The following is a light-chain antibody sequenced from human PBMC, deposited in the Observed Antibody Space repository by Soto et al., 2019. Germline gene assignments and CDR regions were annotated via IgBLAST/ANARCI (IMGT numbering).Light chain of an antibody. V-gene: IGLV2-14*01. CDR1: SGDVGSYNR. CDR3: SSYTNINTRACV. J-gene: IGLJ1*01. CDR2: EVT. Sequence: ITISCTGTSGDVGSYNRVSWYQQHPGKAPKLIIYEVTDRPSGVSNRFSGSKSGNTASLTISGLQAEDEAEYYCSSYTNINTRACVFGTGTKVTVL.